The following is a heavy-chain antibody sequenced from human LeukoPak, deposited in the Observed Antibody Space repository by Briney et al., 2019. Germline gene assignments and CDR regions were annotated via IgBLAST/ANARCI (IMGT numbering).Heavy chain of an antibody. CDR1: GFTVSSNY. V-gene: IGHV3-66*01. Sequence: GGSLRLSCAASGFTVSSNYMSWVRQAPGKGLEWVSVIYSGGSTYYADSVKGRFTISRDNSKNTLYLQMNSLRAEDTAVYYCARDTPSYSSRATGSSGWYVDYWGQGTLVTVSS. CDR2: IYSGGST. D-gene: IGHD6-13*01. J-gene: IGHJ4*02. CDR3: ARDTPSYSSRATGSSGWYVDY.